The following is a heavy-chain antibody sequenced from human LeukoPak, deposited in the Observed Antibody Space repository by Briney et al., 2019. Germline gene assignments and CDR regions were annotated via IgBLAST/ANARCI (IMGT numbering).Heavy chain of an antibody. Sequence: ASVKVSCKASGYTFTGYYMHWVRQAPGQGLEWMGRINPNSGGTNYAQKFQGRVTMTRDTSISTAYMELSRLRSDDTAVYYCGLLAGSYYHMDVWGKGTTVTVSS. CDR3: GLLAGSYYHMDV. V-gene: IGHV1-2*06. J-gene: IGHJ6*03. CDR2: INPNSGGT. D-gene: IGHD6-19*01. CDR1: GYTFTGYY.